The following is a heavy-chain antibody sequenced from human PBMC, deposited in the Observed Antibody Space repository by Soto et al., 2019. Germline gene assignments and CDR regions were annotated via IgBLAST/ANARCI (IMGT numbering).Heavy chain of an antibody. CDR2: ISSSGSTI. CDR1: GFTFSDYY. V-gene: IGHV3-11*01. CDR3: ARDQPHYDFWSGYYSDYYYYMDV. D-gene: IGHD3-3*01. Sequence: GGSLRLSCAASGFTFSDYYMSWIRQAPGKGLEWVSYISSSGSTIYYADSVKGRFTISRDNAKNSLYLQMNSLRAEDTAVYYCARDQPHYDFWSGYYSDYYYYMDVWGKGTTVTVSS. J-gene: IGHJ6*03.